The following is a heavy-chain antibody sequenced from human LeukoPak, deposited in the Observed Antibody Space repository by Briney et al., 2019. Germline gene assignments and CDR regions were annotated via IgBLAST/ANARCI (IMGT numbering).Heavy chain of an antibody. D-gene: IGHD1-26*01. J-gene: IGHJ4*02. Sequence: PSETLSLTCTVSGGSINNYYWSWIRQTPGKGLGWIGFNSYSGNTNYNPSFKSRVTISVDTSKNHFSLNLDSVTAADTAVYFCARVGSGSFDYWGQGTLVTVSS. V-gene: IGHV4-59*01. CDR2: NSYSGNT. CDR1: GGSINNYY. CDR3: ARVGSGSFDY.